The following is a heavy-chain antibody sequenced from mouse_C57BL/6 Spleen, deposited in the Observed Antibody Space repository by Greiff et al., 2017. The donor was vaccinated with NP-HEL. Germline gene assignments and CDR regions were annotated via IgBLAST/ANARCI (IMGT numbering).Heavy chain of an antibody. D-gene: IGHD2-3*01. Sequence: VQLQQPGAALVKPGASVKLSCKASGYTFTSSWMHWVKQRPGQGLEWIGMIHPNSGSTNYNEKFKSKATLTVDKSSSTAYMQLSSLTSEDSAVYYCARGGYDPGYFDYWGQGTTRTVSS. CDR1: GYTFTSSW. J-gene: IGHJ2*01. V-gene: IGHV1-64*01. CDR3: ARGGYDPGYFDY. CDR2: IHPNSGST.